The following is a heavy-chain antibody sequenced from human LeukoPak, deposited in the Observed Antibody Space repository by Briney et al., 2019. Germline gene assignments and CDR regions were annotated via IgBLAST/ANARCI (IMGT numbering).Heavy chain of an antibody. CDR1: GFTFSSYA. CDR2: ISYDGSNK. Sequence: GRSLRLSCAASGFTFSSYAMHWVRQAPGKGLEWVAVISYDGSNKYYADSVKGRFTISRDNSKNTLYLQMNSLRAEDTAVYYCARAGARYYYYGMDVWGQGTTVTVSS. V-gene: IGHV3-30*04. CDR3: ARAGARYYYYGMDV. D-gene: IGHD6-19*01. J-gene: IGHJ6*02.